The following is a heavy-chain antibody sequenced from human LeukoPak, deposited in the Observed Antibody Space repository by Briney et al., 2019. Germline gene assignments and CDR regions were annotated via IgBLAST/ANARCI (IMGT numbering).Heavy chain of an antibody. CDR2: INPNSGGT. V-gene: IGHV1-2*02. Sequence: ASVKVSCKASGYTFTGYYMHWVRQAPGQGLEWMGWINPNSGGTNYAQKFQGRVTMTRDTSISTAYMELSRLRSDDTAVYYCGREVSGSRAGAFDIWGQGTMVTVSS. D-gene: IGHD1-26*01. CDR3: GREVSGSRAGAFDI. CDR1: GYTFTGYY. J-gene: IGHJ3*02.